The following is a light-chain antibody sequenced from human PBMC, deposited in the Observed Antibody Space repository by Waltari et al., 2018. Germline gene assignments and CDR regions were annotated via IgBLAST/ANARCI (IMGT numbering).Light chain of an antibody. CDR2: DAS. CDR3: QQYDNLPWT. J-gene: IGKJ1*01. CDR1: QDISNY. V-gene: IGKV1-33*01. Sequence: DIQMTQSPSSLSASLGDRVTSTCQASQDISNYLNWYQQKPGKAPKLLIYDASNLETGVPSRFSGSGSGTDFTFTISSLQPEDIATYYCQQYDNLPWTFGQGTKVEIK.